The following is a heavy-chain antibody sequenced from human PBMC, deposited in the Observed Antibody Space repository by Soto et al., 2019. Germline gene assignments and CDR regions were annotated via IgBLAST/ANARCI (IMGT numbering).Heavy chain of an antibody. Sequence: QVQLVESGGGVVQPGRSLRLSCAASGFTFSSYAMHWVRQAPGKGLEWVAVISYDGSDKYYADSVKGRFTISRDISKNTLNLQMNSLRADDTAVYYCAKALGELSPESYDYWGQGTLITVSS. CDR3: AKALGELSPESYDY. CDR1: GFTFSSYA. D-gene: IGHD3-16*02. V-gene: IGHV3-30*18. J-gene: IGHJ4*02. CDR2: ISYDGSDK.